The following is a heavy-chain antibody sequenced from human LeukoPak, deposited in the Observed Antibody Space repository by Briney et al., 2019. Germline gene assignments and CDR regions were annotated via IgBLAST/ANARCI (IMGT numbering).Heavy chain of an antibody. CDR2: INPSSGAT. J-gene: IGHJ6*02. D-gene: IGHD1-26*01. CDR1: GYTFTSYY. V-gene: IGHV1-46*01. Sequence: ASVKVSCKTSGYTFTSYYIHWVRQAPGQGLEWMGIINPSSGATNYAQKFQGRVTMTRDTSTSTVYMELSSQRSEDTAVYYCARATNFYYYYGMDVWGQGTTVIVSS. CDR3: ARATNFYYYYGMDV.